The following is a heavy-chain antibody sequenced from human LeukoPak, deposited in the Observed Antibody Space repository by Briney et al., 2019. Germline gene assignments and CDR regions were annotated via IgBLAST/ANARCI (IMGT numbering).Heavy chain of an antibody. V-gene: IGHV3-30*02. CDR3: AKDSTYDSSGITIDY. Sequence: GGSLRLSCVASGFTFSSNGMHWVRQAPGKGLEWVTFIQYDGSKKYYADSVKGRFTISRDNSKNTLYLQMNSLRAEDTAVYYCAKDSTYDSSGITIDYWGQGTLVTVSS. D-gene: IGHD3-22*01. CDR2: IQYDGSKK. J-gene: IGHJ4*02. CDR1: GFTFSSNG.